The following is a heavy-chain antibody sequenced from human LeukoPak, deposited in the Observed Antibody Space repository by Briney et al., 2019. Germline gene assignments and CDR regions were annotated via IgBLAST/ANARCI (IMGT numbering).Heavy chain of an antibody. D-gene: IGHD3-10*01. V-gene: IGHV1-2*06. CDR1: GYTFTGYY. Sequence: ASVKVSCKASGYTFTGYYMHWVRQAPGQGLEWMGRINSNSGGTNYAQKFQGRVTMTRDTSISTAYMELSSLRSEDTAVYYCAIDINLPGWFGPGSWATVFDYWGQGTLVTVSS. CDR2: INSNSGGT. J-gene: IGHJ4*02. CDR3: AIDINLPGWFGPGSWATVFDY.